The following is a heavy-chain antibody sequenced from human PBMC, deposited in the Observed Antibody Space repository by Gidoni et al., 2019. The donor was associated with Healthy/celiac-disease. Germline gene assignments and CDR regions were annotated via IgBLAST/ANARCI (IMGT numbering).Heavy chain of an antibody. J-gene: IGHJ4*02. V-gene: IGHV3-21*01. CDR2: ISSSSSDI. D-gene: IGHD4-17*01. Sequence: EVQLVESGGGLVKPGGSLRLSCAASGFPFSSYSMNCVRQAHGKGLEWVSYISSSSSDIYYADSVKGRFTIARENAKNSLYLQMNSLRAEDTAVYYCARSLDGDYVGDWGQGTLVTVSS. CDR1: GFPFSSYS. CDR3: ARSLDGDYVGD.